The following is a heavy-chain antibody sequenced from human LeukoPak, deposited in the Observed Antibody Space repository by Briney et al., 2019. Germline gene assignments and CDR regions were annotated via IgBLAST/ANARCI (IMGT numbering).Heavy chain of an antibody. CDR3: ARAQGYSSGWDFQH. Sequence: SETLSLTCAVSSDSISSSYWSWIRQPPGKGLEWIGFIYYSGTTNYNPSLKSRVTISVDASKNQFSLKMSSMTAADTAVYYCARAQGYSSGWDFQHWGQGTLVTVSS. V-gene: IGHV4-59*01. CDR1: SDSISSSY. D-gene: IGHD6-19*01. CDR2: IYYSGTT. J-gene: IGHJ1*01.